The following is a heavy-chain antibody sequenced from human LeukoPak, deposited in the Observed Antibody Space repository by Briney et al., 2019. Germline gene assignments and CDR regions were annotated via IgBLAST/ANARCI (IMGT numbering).Heavy chain of an antibody. J-gene: IGHJ3*02. CDR2: INAGNGNT. V-gene: IGHV1-3*01. Sequence: ASVKVSCKASGYTFTSYAMHWVRQAPGQRLEWMGWINAGNGNTKYSQKFQGRVTITRDTSASTAYMELRSLRSDDTAVYYCARGYSYGLDAFDIWGQGTMVTVSS. D-gene: IGHD5-18*01. CDR3: ARGYSYGLDAFDI. CDR1: GYTFTSYA.